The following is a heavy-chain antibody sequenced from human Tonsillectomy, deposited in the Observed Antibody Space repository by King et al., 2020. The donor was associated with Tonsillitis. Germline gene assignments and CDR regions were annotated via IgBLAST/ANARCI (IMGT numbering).Heavy chain of an antibody. CDR2: ISYDGSNK. CDR1: GFTFRNSG. Sequence: VQLVESGGGVVQPGRSLRLSCAASGFTFRNSGMHWVRQAPGKGLEWVTTISYDGSNKYYADSVKGRFTISRDNSKNTLYLQMTSLRAEDTAVYYCARGGDYPVDAFDIWGQGTMVTVSS. CDR3: ARGGDYPVDAFDI. D-gene: IGHD4-17*01. J-gene: IGHJ3*02. V-gene: IGHV3-33*05.